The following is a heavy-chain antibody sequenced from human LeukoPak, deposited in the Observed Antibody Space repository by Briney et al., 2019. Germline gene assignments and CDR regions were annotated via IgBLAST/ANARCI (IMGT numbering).Heavy chain of an antibody. V-gene: IGHV3-20*04. CDR3: AREWTNGDYSYAFDI. D-gene: IGHD4-17*01. CDR2: INWNGGST. J-gene: IGHJ3*02. Sequence: GGSLRLSCAASGFTFDDYGMSWVRHAPGKGLEWVSGINWNGGSTGYADSVKGRFTISRDNAKNSLYLQMNSPRAEDTALYYCAREWTNGDYSYAFDIWGQGTMVTVSS. CDR1: GFTFDDYG.